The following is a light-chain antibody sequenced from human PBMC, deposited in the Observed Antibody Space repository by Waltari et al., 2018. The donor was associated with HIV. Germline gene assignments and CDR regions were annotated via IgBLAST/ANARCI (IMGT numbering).Light chain of an antibody. J-gene: IGLJ2*01. Sequence: QSALTQPASASGSPGQSITISCTGSSSDIDGYNYVSWYQQHPGKAPKLMIYDVSNRPSGLSDRCSGSMTGNTASLTISGLQAEDDADYYCSSDTSSRTKGFGGGTKLTVL. CDR2: DVS. CDR1: SSDIDGYNY. CDR3: SSDTSSRTKG. V-gene: IGLV2-14*03.